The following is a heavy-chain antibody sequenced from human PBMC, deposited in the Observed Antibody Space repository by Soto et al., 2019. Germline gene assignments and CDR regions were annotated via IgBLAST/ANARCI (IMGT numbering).Heavy chain of an antibody. CDR1: GGSIIISSYY. D-gene: IGHD3-3*01. J-gene: IGHJ2*01. CDR2: IYYSGST. CDR3: ARPVEYYDFWSGPNWYFDL. V-gene: IGHV4-39*01. Sequence: SETLSLTCTVSGGSIIISSYYWGWIRQPPGKGLEWIGSIYYSGSTYYNPSLKSRVTISVDTSKNQFSLKLSSVTAADTAVYYCARPVEYYDFWSGPNWYFDLWGRGTLVTVSS.